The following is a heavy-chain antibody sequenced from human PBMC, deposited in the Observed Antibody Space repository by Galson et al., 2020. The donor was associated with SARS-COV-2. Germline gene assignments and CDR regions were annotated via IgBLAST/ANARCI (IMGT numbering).Heavy chain of an antibody. CDR3: ASRGRWELPADY. V-gene: IGHV4-39*01. Sequence: SETLSLTCSVTGDSISRSTNYWGWICQPPGKGLEWIGNIYYSGSTYYNPSVQSRVTIFADMSKNQISLKLSSVTAADTAVYYCASRGRWELPADYWGQGTLVTVSS. CDR2: IYYSGST. D-gene: IGHD1-26*01. J-gene: IGHJ4*02. CDR1: GDSISRSTNY.